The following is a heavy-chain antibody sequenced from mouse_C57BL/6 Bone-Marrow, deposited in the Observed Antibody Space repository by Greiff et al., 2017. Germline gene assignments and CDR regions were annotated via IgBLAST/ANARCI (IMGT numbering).Heavy chain of an antibody. CDR3: ASGYDYDYAMDY. D-gene: IGHD2-4*01. CDR2: INPNYGTT. CDR1: GYSFTDYN. Sequence: VQLQQSGPELVKPGASVKISCKASGYSFTDYNMNWVKQSNGKSLEWIGVINPNYGTTSYNQKFKGKATLTVDKTSSTAYMPLNSLKSEDSAVYYCASGYDYDYAMDYWGQGTSVTVSS. V-gene: IGHV1-39*01. J-gene: IGHJ4*01.